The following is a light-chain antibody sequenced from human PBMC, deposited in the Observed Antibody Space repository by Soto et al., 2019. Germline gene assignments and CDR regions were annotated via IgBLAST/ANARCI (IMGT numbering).Light chain of an antibody. CDR2: DAS. V-gene: IGKV1-33*01. J-gene: IGKJ5*01. CDR1: QDVSDV. Sequence: DILMTQSPDSLGVYLGGRCTINCHASQDVSDVLNWYQQQPGKAPKVLIYDASKLQTGVPSRFSGRGSGKDFTFTISSLQPDDSGTYYCQQFYDLPITFGQGTRREIK. CDR3: QQFYDLPIT.